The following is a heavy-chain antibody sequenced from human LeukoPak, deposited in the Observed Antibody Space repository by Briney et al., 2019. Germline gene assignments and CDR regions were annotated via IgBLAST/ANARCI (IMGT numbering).Heavy chain of an antibody. V-gene: IGHV1-2*02. CDR2: INPNSGGT. D-gene: IGHD6-6*01. CDR1: GYTFTGYY. Sequence: ASVKVSCKASGYTFTGYYMHWVRQAPGQGLEWMGWINPNSGGTNYAQKFQGRVTMTRDTSISTAYMELSRLRSDDTAVYYCAREYSSSQNWFDPWGQGTLATVSS. CDR3: AREYSSSQNWFDP. J-gene: IGHJ5*02.